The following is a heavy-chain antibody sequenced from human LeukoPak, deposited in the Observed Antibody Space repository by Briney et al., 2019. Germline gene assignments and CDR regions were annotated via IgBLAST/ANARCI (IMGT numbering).Heavy chain of an antibody. CDR3: AREYCSGGSCYMDV. D-gene: IGHD2-15*01. V-gene: IGHV4-39*07. CDR2: IYHSGSP. Sequence: KPSETLSLTCTVSGGSISSSSYYWGWIRQPPGKGLEWIVSIYHSGSPYCNPSLKSRVTISVDTSKNQFSLKLSSVTAADTAVYYCAREYCSGGSCYMDVWGKGTTVTVSS. CDR1: GGSISSSSYY. J-gene: IGHJ6*03.